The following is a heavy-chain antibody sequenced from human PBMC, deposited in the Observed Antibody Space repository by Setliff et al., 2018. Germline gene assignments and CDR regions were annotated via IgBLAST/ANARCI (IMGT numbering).Heavy chain of an antibody. J-gene: IGHJ6*03. D-gene: IGHD2-21*02. CDR1: GGAFSNYG. CDR2: IIPIFGTT. CDR3: ARGSVVVVTTTNYYYYIDV. V-gene: IGHV1-69*05. Sequence: SVKVSCKASGGAFSNYGITWVRQAPGQGLEWMGGIIPIFGTTTYAQKFLGRVTITTDESSSTGYMELSSLRSEDTAVYFCARGSVVVVTTTNYYYYIDVWGEGTTVTVSS.